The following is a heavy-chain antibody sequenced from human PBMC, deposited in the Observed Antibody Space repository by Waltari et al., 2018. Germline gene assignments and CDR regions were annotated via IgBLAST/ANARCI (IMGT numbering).Heavy chain of an antibody. CDR1: GGSFSGYY. Sequence: QVQLQQWGAGLLKPSATLSLTCAVYGGSFSGYYWRWLRHPPGKGLEWIGEINHSGSTNYNPSLKSRVTISVDTSKNQFSLKLSSVTAADTAVYYCARARKAEYYYYYYMDVWGKGTTVTVSS. CDR3: ARARKAEYYYYYYMDV. J-gene: IGHJ6*03. V-gene: IGHV4-34*01. CDR2: INHSGST.